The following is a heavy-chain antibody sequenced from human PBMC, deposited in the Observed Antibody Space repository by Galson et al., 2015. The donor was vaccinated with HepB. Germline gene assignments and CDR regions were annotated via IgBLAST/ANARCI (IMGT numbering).Heavy chain of an antibody. CDR3: ARDQTWRETYYYDSSGYYPVMVFEY. Sequence: SLRLSCAASEFTFSSYAMSWVRQAPGKGLEWVSAISGSGGSTYYADSVKGRFTISRDNSKNMLCLQMNSLRAEDTAVYYCARDQTWRETYYYDSSGYYPVMVFEYWGQGTLVTVSS. CDR1: EFTFSSYA. V-gene: IGHV3-23*01. J-gene: IGHJ4*02. D-gene: IGHD3-22*01. CDR2: ISGSGGST.